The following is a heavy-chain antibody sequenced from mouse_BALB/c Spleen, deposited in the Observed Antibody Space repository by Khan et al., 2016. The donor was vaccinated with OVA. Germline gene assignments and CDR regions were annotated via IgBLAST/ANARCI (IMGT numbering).Heavy chain of an antibody. D-gene: IGHD2-12*01. J-gene: IGHJ3*01. V-gene: IGHV1-26*01. CDR2: VNPNNGDA. CDR1: GYSFSLYY. CDR3: ARGYEFFPY. Sequence: VQLQQSGPDLVKPGATVKISCKASGYSFSLYYMTWVKQSLGKSPEWIGRVNPNNGDATYNQKFKGKAILTVDKSSSTAYMELRSLTSEDSAVFYCARGYEFFPYWGQGTLVTVSA.